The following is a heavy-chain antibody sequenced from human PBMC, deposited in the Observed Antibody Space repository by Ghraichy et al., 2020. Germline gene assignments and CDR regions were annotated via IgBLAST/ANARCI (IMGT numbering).Heavy chain of an antibody. Sequence: ASVKVSCKASGYTFTSYGISWVRQAPGQGLEWMGWISAYNGNTNYAQKLQGRVTMTTDTSTSTAYMELRSLRSDDTAVYYCARALAYDYVWGSYHKYYFDYWGQGTLVTVSS. D-gene: IGHD3-16*02. J-gene: IGHJ4*02. CDR1: GYTFTSYG. CDR2: ISAYNGNT. CDR3: ARALAYDYVWGSYHKYYFDY. V-gene: IGHV1-18*04.